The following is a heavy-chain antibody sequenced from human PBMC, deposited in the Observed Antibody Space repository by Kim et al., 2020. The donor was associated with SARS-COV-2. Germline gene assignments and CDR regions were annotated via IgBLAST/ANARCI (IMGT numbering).Heavy chain of an antibody. Sequence: GGSLRLSCAASGFTFSSYAMSWVRQAPGKGLEWVSAISGSGGSTYYADSVKGRFTISRDNSKNTLYLQMNSLRAEDTAVYYCAKIGTSQPQETDYYDSSEDYWGQGTLVTVSS. CDR3: AKIGTSQPQETDYYDSSEDY. V-gene: IGHV3-23*01. D-gene: IGHD3-22*01. CDR1: GFTFSSYA. J-gene: IGHJ4*02. CDR2: ISGSGGST.